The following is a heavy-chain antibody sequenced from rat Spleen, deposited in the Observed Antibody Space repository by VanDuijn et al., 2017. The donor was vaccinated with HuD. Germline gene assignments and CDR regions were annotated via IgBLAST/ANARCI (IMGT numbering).Heavy chain of an antibody. D-gene: IGHD3-8*01. Sequence: EVQLVESSGGLVQPGRSLKLSCAASGFTFSNYGMAWVRQAPTKGLEWVATIRYDGSSIFYRDSVKGRFTISWFASWGQGTLVTVSSGKIHCCDFYVMDAWGQGASVTVSS. CDR1: GFTFSNYG. CDR3: MDA. CDR2: IRYDGSSI. V-gene: IGHV5-29*01. J-gene: IGHJ4*01.